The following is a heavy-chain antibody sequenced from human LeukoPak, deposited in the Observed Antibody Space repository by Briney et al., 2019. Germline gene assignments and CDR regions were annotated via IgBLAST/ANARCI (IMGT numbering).Heavy chain of an antibody. Sequence: SVKVSCKASGGTFSSYAISWVRQAPGQGLEWMGGIIPIFGTANYAQKLQGRVTITADESTNTAHMELSSLRAEDTAVYYCASLVAVVSGWYYFDYWGQGTLVTVSS. V-gene: IGHV1-69*13. CDR2: IIPIFGTA. CDR3: ASLVAVVSGWYYFDY. D-gene: IGHD6-19*01. J-gene: IGHJ4*02. CDR1: GGTFSSYA.